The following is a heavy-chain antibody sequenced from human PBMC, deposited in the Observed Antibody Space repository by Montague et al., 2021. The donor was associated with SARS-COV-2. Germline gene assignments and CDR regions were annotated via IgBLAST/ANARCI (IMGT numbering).Heavy chain of an antibody. CDR2: SGST. Sequence: SGSTNYNPSLKSRVTISLDTSKNQFSLKLNSVTAADTAVYYCARGSYGTYDFDIWGQVTMLTV. D-gene: IGHD5-18*01. CDR3: ARGSYGTYDFDI. V-gene: IGHV4-59*09. J-gene: IGHJ3*02.